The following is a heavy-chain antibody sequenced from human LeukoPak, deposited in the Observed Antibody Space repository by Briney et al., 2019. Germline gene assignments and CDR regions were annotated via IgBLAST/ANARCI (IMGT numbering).Heavy chain of an antibody. CDR1: GFTFSSYA. V-gene: IGHV3-23*01. D-gene: IGHD2-21*01. CDR3: AREGPRGDSQFDY. J-gene: IGHJ4*02. Sequence: GGSLRLSCAASGFTFSSYAMSWVRQAPGKGLEWVTAISGSGGSTYYTDSVKGRLTISRDNSKDTLFLQMNSLRVEDTAVYYCAREGPRGDSQFDYWGQGTLVTVSS. CDR2: ISGSGGST.